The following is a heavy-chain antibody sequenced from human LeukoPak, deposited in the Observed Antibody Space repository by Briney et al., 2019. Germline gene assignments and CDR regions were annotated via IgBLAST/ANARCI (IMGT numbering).Heavy chain of an antibody. V-gene: IGHV3-7*01. CDR3: ASSVRFGELSY. CDR2: IKQDGSEK. Sequence: GGSLRLSCAASGFTLSSYWMSWVRQAPGKGLEWVANIKQDGSEKYYVDSVKGRFTISRDNAKNSLYLQMNSLRAEDTAVYYCASSVRFGELSYWGQGTLVTVSS. D-gene: IGHD3-10*01. J-gene: IGHJ4*02. CDR1: GFTLSSYW.